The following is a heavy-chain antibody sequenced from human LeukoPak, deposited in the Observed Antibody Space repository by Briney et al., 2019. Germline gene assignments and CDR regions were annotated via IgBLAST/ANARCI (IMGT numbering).Heavy chain of an antibody. CDR3: ARGTPGSYLGY. V-gene: IGHV1-2*04. J-gene: IGHJ4*02. Sequence: ASVKVSCKASGYTFTSYGISWVRQAPGQGLEWMGWINPNSGGTNYAQKFKGWVTLTRDTSINTTYMELSRLASDVTAVYFCARGTPGSYLGYWGQGTLVTVSP. CDR2: INPNSGGT. D-gene: IGHD3-16*02. CDR1: GYTFTSYG.